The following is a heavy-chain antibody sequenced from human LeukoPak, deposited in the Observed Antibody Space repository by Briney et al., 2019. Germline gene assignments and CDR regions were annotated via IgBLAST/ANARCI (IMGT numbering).Heavy chain of an antibody. V-gene: IGHV3-30-3*01. J-gene: IGHJ4*02. Sequence: GGSLRLSCAASGFTFSSYAMHWVRQAPGKGLEWVAVISCDGSNEYYADSVKGRFTISRDNSKHTLYLQMNSLRAEDTAVFYCARDARFFSGSYLYYFEYWGQGTLVTVSS. D-gene: IGHD3-16*02. CDR3: ARDARFFSGSYLYYFEY. CDR1: GFTFSSYA. CDR2: ISCDGSNE.